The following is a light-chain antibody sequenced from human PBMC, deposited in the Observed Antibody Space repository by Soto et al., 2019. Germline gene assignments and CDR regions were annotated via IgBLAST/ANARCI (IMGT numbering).Light chain of an antibody. CDR3: QQYNSYPS. Sequence: DILMTQSPSTLSASVGDRVTITCRASQSISSWLAWYQQKPGKAPKLLIYKASSLESGVPSRFSGSGSGTEFTITISSLQPDDFATYYCQQYNSYPSFGGGTKVEIK. J-gene: IGKJ4*01. V-gene: IGKV1-5*03. CDR2: KAS. CDR1: QSISSW.